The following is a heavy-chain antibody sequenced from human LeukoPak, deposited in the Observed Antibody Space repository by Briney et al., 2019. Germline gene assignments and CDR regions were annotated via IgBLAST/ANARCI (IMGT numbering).Heavy chain of an antibody. Sequence: PGGSLRLSCAASGITFSRFAMSWVRQAPGKGLEWVSVVSESGDSTHYAESVKGRFTISRDNSKNTLYLEMNRLRADDTAVYYCAKAKWFGELEDWGQGTLVTVSS. CDR3: AKAKWFGELED. V-gene: IGHV3-23*01. CDR1: GITFSRFA. CDR2: VSESGDST. D-gene: IGHD3-10*01. J-gene: IGHJ4*02.